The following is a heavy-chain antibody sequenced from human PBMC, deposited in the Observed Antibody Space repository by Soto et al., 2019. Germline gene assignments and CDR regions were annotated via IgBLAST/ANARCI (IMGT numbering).Heavy chain of an antibody. CDR1: GYTFTSYG. CDR3: ARGNLNWFDP. J-gene: IGHJ5*02. V-gene: IGHV1-18*01. Sequence: GASVKVSCKASGYTFTSYGISWVRQAPGQGLEWMGWISAYNGNTNYAQKFQGWVTMTRDTSISTAYMELSRLRSDDTAVYYCARGNLNWFDPWGQGTLVTVSS. CDR2: ISAYNGNT.